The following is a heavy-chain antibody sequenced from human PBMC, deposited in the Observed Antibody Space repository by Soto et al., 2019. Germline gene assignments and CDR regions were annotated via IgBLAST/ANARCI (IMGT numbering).Heavy chain of an antibody. J-gene: IGHJ3*02. Sequence: QVQLQESGPGLVKPSQTLSLTCTVSGGSISSGDYYWSWIRQPPGKGLEWIGYIYYSGSTYYNPSLKSRVTITVDTSKDQFSLKLSSVTAADTAVYYCARWGVRYDDAFDIWGQGTMVTVSS. CDR1: GGSISSGDYY. V-gene: IGHV4-30-4*01. CDR3: ARWGVRYDDAFDI. D-gene: IGHD3-16*01. CDR2: IYYSGST.